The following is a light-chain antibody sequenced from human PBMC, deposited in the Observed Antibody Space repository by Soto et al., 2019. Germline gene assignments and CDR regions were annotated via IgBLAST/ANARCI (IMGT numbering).Light chain of an antibody. Sequence: QSVLTQPPSVSGSPGQSVTISCTGTSSDVGSYDRVSWYQRPPGTAPKLMIYEVSNRPSGVPDRFSGSKSGNTASLTISGLQAEDEADYYCSSYTSYNTLVFGGGTKVTVL. J-gene: IGLJ2*01. V-gene: IGLV2-18*02. CDR1: SSDVGSYDR. CDR2: EVS. CDR3: SSYTSYNTLV.